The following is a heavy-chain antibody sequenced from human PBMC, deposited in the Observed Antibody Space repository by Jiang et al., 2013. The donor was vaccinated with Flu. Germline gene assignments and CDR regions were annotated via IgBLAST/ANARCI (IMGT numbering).Heavy chain of an antibody. D-gene: IGHD5-18*01. V-gene: IGHV4-39*07. J-gene: IGHJ3*02. CDR2: IYYSGYT. CDR3: ARFRRGYSYGYDAFDI. Sequence: LLKPSETLSLTCTVSGGSISSTSYYWGWIRQPPGKGLEWIGSIYYSGYTYYNPSLKSRVTISVDTSKNQFSLKLSSVTAADRAVFYCARFRRGYSYGYDAFDIWGQGTMVTVSS. CDR1: GGSISSTSYY.